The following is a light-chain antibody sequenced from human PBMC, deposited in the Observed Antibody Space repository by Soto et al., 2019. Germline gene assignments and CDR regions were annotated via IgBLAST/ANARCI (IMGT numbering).Light chain of an antibody. J-gene: IGKJ1*01. V-gene: IGKV1-5*03. CDR1: QSISSW. CDR3: QQYNTYPWT. Sequence: DIPMTQSPSTLSASVGDRVTITCRASQSISSWLAWYQQKPGKAPKLLIYKASSFESGVPPRFSGSGSGTTFTLPLSSLQPYDFAPYYCQQYNTYPWTFGQGTKVELK. CDR2: KAS.